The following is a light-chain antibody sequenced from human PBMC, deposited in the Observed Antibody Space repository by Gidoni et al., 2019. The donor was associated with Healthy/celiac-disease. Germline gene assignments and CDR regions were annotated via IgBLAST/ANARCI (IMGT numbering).Light chain of an antibody. V-gene: IGKV3D-20*01. J-gene: IGKJ4*01. CDR2: DAS. CDR3: QQYGSSPLT. CDR1: QSVSSSY. Sequence: EIVLTQSPATLSLSPGERATLYCGASQSVSSSYLAWYQQKPGLAPRLLIYDASSGSGTDFTLTISRLAPEDFAVYYCQQYGSSPLTFGGGTKVEIK.